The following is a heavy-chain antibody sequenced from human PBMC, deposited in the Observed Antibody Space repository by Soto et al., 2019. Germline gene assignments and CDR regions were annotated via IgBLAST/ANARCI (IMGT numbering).Heavy chain of an antibody. D-gene: IGHD6-19*01. J-gene: IGHJ4*02. Sequence: QVQLVESGGGVVQPGRSLRLSCAASGFTFSSYAMHWVRQAPGKGLEWVAVISYDGSNKYYADSVKGRFTISRDNSKNTLYLQMNSLRAEDTAVYYCAREGKPMAGCDYWGQGTLVTVSS. V-gene: IGHV3-30-3*01. CDR3: AREGKPMAGCDY. CDR2: ISYDGSNK. CDR1: GFTFSSYA.